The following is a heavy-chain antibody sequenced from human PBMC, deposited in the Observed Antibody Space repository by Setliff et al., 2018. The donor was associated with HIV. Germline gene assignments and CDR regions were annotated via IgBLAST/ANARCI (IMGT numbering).Heavy chain of an antibody. CDR3: ARTGGSSWQFDH. J-gene: IGHJ4*02. D-gene: IGHD6-13*01. V-gene: IGHV4-59*08. CDR2: IYYSGST. Sequence: PSETLSLTCTVSGGSIVRYYWTWIRQPPGKGLEWIGYIYYSGSTNYNPSLKSRVIISVDTSKMQFSLKLRSVTAADTAMYYCARTGGSSWQFDHWGQGTLVTVSS. CDR1: GGSIVRYY.